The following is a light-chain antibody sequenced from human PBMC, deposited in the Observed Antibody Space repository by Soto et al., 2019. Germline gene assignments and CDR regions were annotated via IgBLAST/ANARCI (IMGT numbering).Light chain of an antibody. J-gene: IGKJ2*01. CDR3: QQFDDSPPAFT. V-gene: IGKV3-20*01. CDR1: QTVTSRY. Sequence: ESVLTQSPGTLSLSPGERATLSCRASQTVTSRYLTWYQKKPGQAPRLLIYGASIRATGIPDRFSGSRSGADFTLTISRLEPEDFALYYCQQFDDSPPAFTFGQGTKPEI. CDR2: GAS.